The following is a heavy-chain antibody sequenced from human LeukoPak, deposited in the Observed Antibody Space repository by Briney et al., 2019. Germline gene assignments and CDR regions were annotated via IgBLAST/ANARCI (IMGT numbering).Heavy chain of an antibody. J-gene: IGHJ4*02. D-gene: IGHD3-10*01. CDR3: ARRETYYYGSGSYYNDY. CDR1: GGSISSSSYY. Sequence: PSETLSLTCTVSGGSISSSSYYWGWIRQPPGTGLEWIGSIYYSGSTYYNPSLKSRATISVDTSKNQFYLKLNSMTAADTAVYYCARRETYYYGSGSYYNDYWGQGTLVTVSS. CDR2: IYYSGST. V-gene: IGHV4-39*01.